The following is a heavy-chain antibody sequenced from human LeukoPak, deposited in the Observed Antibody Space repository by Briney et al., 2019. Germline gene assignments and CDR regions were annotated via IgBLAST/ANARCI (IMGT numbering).Heavy chain of an antibody. D-gene: IGHD2-2*01. CDR2: IIPIFGTA. J-gene: IGHJ4*02. CDR1: GGTFSSYA. Sequence: GASVKVSCKASGGTFSSYAISWVRQAPGQGLEWMGGIIPIFGTANYAQKFQGRVTITADESTSTAYMELSSLRSEDTAVYYCARAGYQPRPTHEDYWGQGTLVTVSS. V-gene: IGHV1-69*13. CDR3: ARAGYQPRPTHEDY.